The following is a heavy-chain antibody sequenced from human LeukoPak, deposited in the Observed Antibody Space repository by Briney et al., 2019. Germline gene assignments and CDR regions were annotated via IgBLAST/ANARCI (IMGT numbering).Heavy chain of an antibody. J-gene: IGHJ5*02. D-gene: IGHD1-26*01. CDR3: ATSGGSYWS. CDR1: GFTFSSYS. CDR2: ISTSSSYI. Sequence: GGSLRLSCAASGFTFSSYSMNWVRQAPGKGLEWVSSISTSSSYINYADSVKGRFTISRDNAKNSLYLQMNSLRAEDTAVYYCATSGGSYWSWGQGTLVTVSS. V-gene: IGHV3-21*04.